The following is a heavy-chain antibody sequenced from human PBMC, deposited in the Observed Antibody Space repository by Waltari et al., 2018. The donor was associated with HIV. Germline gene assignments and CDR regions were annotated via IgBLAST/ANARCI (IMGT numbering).Heavy chain of an antibody. CDR1: GGSISSHF. V-gene: IGHV4-59*11. J-gene: IGHJ6*02. Sequence: QVQLQESGPGLVKSSETLSLTCTVSGGSISSHFWSWVRQSPGKGLEWIAYIYYNGNSGYNPSLKGRVTISIDKSKQQFSLRLSSVTAADTAVYYCARELEASVGYGMDVWGQGTTVTVSS. CDR2: IYYNGNS. D-gene: IGHD3-10*01. CDR3: ARELEASVGYGMDV.